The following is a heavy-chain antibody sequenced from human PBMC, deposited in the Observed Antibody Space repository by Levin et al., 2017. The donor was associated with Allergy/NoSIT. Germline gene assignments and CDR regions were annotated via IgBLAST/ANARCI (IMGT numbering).Heavy chain of an antibody. CDR2: IDPSDSYL. J-gene: IGHJ6*03. Sequence: GESLKISCKASGYIFTDYWISWVRQTPEKGLEWMGRIDPSDSYLNYSPSFQGHVTISAVKSTNTAYLHWNSLQAPDTAIYFCARLDRKGISAPTRNGFYMDVWGTGTTVTVSS. CDR1: GYIFTDYW. D-gene: IGHD1-14*01. V-gene: IGHV5-10-1*01. CDR3: ARLDRKGISAPTRNGFYMDV.